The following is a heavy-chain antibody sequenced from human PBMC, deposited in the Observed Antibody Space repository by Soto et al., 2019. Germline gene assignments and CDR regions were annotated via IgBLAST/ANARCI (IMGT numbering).Heavy chain of an antibody. CDR1: GFTFSSYA. J-gene: IGHJ6*02. D-gene: IGHD6-13*01. Sequence: EAQLLESGGGLVQPGGSLRLSCAASGFTFSSYAMSWVRQAPGKGLEWVSAISGRGESTNYADSVKGRFTISRDNSKNSLILQMNSLGAEDTAVYYCARWGEQQLSRGYYGMDVWGQGTTVTVSS. V-gene: IGHV3-23*01. CDR2: ISGRGEST. CDR3: ARWGEQQLSRGYYGMDV.